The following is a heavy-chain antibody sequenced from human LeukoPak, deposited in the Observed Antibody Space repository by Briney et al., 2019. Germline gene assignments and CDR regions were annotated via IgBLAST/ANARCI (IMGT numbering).Heavy chain of an antibody. J-gene: IGHJ4*02. Sequence: ASVKVFCKASGYPFTTYYMHWVRQAPGQGLEWMGIINPSSGGRTYAQKFQGRVTMTRDTSTSTVYMELSSLRSEDTAVYYCARTKYFDILTGYYRNLDYWGQGTLVTVSS. CDR1: GYPFTTYY. CDR3: ARTKYFDILTGYYRNLDY. CDR2: INPSSGGR. D-gene: IGHD3-9*01. V-gene: IGHV1-46*01.